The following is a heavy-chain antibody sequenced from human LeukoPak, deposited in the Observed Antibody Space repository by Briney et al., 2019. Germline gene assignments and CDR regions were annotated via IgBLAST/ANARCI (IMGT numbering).Heavy chain of an antibody. J-gene: IGHJ4*02. V-gene: IGHV3-49*03. CDR2: IRSKAYGGTT. D-gene: IGHD3-22*01. CDR3: TRRGSGFDYYDSSGPNNFDY. Sequence: GGSLRLSCTASGFTFGDYAMSWFRQAPGKGLEWVGFIRSKAYGGTTEYAASVKGRFTISRDDSKSIAYLQMNSLKTEDTAVYYCTRRGSGFDYYDSSGPNNFDYWGQGTLVTVSS. CDR1: GFTFGDYA.